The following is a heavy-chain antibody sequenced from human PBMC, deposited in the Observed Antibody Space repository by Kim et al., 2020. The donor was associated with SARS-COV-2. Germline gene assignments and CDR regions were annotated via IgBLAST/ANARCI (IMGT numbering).Heavy chain of an antibody. CDR2: T. D-gene: IGHD3-10*01. J-gene: IGHJ5*02. CDR3: ARFNAGDWFDP. V-gene: IGHV4-4*09. Sequence: TNYNPSLKSRVTISVDTSKNQFSLKLSSVTAADTAVYYCARFNAGDWFDPWGQGTLVTVSS.